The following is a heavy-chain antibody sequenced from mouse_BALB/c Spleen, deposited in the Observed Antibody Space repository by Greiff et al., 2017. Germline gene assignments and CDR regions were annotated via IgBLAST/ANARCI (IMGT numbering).Heavy chain of an antibody. CDR2: ISSGGSYT. Sequence: EVHLVESGGGLVKPGGSLKLSCAASGFTFSSYAMSWVRQTPEKRLEWVATISSGGSYTYYPDSVKGRFTISRDNAKNTLYLQMSSLRSEDTAMYYCAREKGNYYGSSYVSYAMDYWGQGTSVTVSS. CDR3: AREKGNYYGSSYVSYAMDY. CDR1: GFTFSSYA. J-gene: IGHJ4*01. V-gene: IGHV5-9-3*01. D-gene: IGHD1-1*01.